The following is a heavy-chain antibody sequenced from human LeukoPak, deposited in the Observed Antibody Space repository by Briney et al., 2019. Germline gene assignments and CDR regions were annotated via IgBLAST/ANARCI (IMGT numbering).Heavy chain of an antibody. D-gene: IGHD6-19*01. CDR3: ARVTVAGDYYYYGMDV. J-gene: IGHJ6*02. CDR2: IYPRDGST. CDR1: GYTFTSNY. V-gene: IGHV1-46*01. Sequence: ASVKVSCKASGYTFTSNYIHWVRQAPGQGLEWMGMIYPRDGSTSYAQKFQGRVTVTRDTSASTAYMELSSLRSEDTAVYYCARVTVAGDYYYYGMDVWGQGTTVTVSS.